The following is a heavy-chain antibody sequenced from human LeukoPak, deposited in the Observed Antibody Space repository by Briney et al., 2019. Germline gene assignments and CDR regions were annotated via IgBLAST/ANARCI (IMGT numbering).Heavy chain of an antibody. V-gene: IGHV4-39*01. CDR2: MYHSGIT. Sequence: PSETLSLTCTVSVGSNTTTNYYWASIRQPPGRGLEWIWSMYHSGITYYNPSLKSRVTMSVDTSKDQFSLKLISVTAADTAVYYCARQDYSSPEGWFDPWGHGTLVTVSS. CDR1: VGSNTTTNYY. CDR3: ARQDYSSPEGWFDP. D-gene: IGHD6-13*01. J-gene: IGHJ5*02.